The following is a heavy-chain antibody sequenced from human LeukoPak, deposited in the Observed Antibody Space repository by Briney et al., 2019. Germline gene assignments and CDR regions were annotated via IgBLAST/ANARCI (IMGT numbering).Heavy chain of an antibody. V-gene: IGHV3-21*01. CDR2: SGTRSGTK. J-gene: IGHJ4*02. CDR1: GFTLSSLA. CDR3: VKGVLASGGDY. Sequence: PGGSLRLSCAASGFTLSSLAMHWVRQAPGKGLEWVSSSGTRSGTKYYADSVMGRFTISRDSAMNSLYLQMNSLRAEDTAIYYCVKGVLASGGDYWGQGTRVTVSS. D-gene: IGHD3-10*01.